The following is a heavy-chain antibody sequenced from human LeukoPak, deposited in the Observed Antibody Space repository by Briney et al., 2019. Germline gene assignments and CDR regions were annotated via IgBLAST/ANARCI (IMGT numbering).Heavy chain of an antibody. CDR2: VGPEDGET. CDR1: GYTFTDYY. Sequence: SCKVSGYTFTDYYMHWVQQAPGKGLEWMGLVGPEDGETIYAEKFQGRVTITADTSTDTAYMELSSLRSEDTAVYYCATEGTIFGGEFDYWGQGTLVTVSS. V-gene: IGHV1-69-2*01. CDR3: ATEGTIFGGEFDY. J-gene: IGHJ4*02. D-gene: IGHD3-3*01.